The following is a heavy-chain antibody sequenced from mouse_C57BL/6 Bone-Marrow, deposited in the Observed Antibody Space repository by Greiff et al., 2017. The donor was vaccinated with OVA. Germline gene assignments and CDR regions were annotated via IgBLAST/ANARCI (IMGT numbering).Heavy chain of an antibody. CDR3: AREDYVSSCWYFDG. CDR2: ISYSGST. J-gene: IGHJ1*03. CDR1: GYSITSDY. D-gene: IGHD1-1*01. Sequence: EVKLVESGPGLAKPSPTLSLTCSVTGYSITSDYWNWIRKFPGNKLEYMGYISYSGSTYYYPSIKSRISITRDTSKTQYYLQLNSATTEDTATYYGAREDYVSSCWYFDGWGTGTTVTVAS. V-gene: IGHV3-8*01.